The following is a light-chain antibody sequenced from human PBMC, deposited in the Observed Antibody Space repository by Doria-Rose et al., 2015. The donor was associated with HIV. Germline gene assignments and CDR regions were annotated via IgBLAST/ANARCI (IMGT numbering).Light chain of an antibody. CDR1: QSFSSTY. CDR2: DGS. Sequence: TQSPGTLSLSPGERATLSCRASQSFSSTYLAWYQQQPGQAPSLLIYDGSTRATGIPDRFSASGSGTDFTLTINRLKPEDLALYYCHQYGTSWTFGQGTKVEI. CDR3: HQYGTSWT. J-gene: IGKJ1*01. V-gene: IGKV3-20*01.